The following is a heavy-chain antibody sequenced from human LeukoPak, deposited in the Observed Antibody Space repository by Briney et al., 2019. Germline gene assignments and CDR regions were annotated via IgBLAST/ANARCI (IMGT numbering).Heavy chain of an antibody. CDR3: AGRCTSCLLSDY. J-gene: IGHJ4*02. Sequence: GGSLRLSCAASGFTFSSYSMNWVRQAPGKGLEWVSSISSSSCIYYADSVKGRFTISRDNAKNSLYLQMNSLRAEDTAVYYCAGRCTSCLLSDYWGQGTLVTVSS. CDR1: GFTFSSYS. D-gene: IGHD2-2*01. CDR2: ISSSSCI. V-gene: IGHV3-21*01.